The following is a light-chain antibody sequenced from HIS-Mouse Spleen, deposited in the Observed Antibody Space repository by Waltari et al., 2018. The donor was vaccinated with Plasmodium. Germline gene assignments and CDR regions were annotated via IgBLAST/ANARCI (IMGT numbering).Light chain of an antibody. CDR3: SSYAGSNNLV. CDR2: AVS. V-gene: IGLV2-8*01. Sequence: QSALTQPPSASGSPGQSVTISCTGTSSDVGGYNYVSWYQQHPGKAPTLMIYAVSKRPSGVPDRVSGSKSGNTASLTVSGLQAEDEADYYCSSYAGSNNLVFGGGTKLTVL. CDR1: SSDVGGYNY. J-gene: IGLJ2*01.